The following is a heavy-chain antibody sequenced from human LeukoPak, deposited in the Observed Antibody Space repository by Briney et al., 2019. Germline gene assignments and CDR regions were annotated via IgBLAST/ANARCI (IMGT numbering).Heavy chain of an antibody. J-gene: IGHJ4*02. D-gene: IGHD3-10*01. Sequence: PSETLSLTCTVSGGSISSYYWSWIRQPPGKGLEWIGYIYYSGSTNYNPSLKSRVTISVDTSKNQFSLKLSSVTAADTAVYYCARHHYGSGSFDYWGQGTLVTVSS. CDR3: ARHHYGSGSFDY. CDR2: IYYSGST. V-gene: IGHV4-59*08. CDR1: GGSISSYY.